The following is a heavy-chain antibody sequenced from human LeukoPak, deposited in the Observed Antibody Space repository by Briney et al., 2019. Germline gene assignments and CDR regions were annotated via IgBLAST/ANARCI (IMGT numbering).Heavy chain of an antibody. CDR1: GGSISSYY. Sequence: PSETLSLTCTVSGGSISSYYWSWIRQPPGKGLEWIGYIYTSGSTNYNPSLKSRVTISVDTSKNQFSLKLSSVTAADTAVYYCARGSRKIHAFDIWGQGTMVTVSS. D-gene: IGHD3-10*01. CDR2: IYTSGST. CDR3: ARGSRKIHAFDI. V-gene: IGHV4-4*09. J-gene: IGHJ3*02.